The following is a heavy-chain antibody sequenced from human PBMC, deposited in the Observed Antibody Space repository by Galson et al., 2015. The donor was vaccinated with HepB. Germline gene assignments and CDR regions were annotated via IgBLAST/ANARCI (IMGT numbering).Heavy chain of an antibody. V-gene: IGHV5-10-1*01. Sequence: QSGAEVKKPGKSLRISCKGSGYSFTSYWISWVRQMPGKGLEWMGRIDPSDAYTNYSPSFQGHVTISADKSISTAYLQWSSLKASDPAIYYCARITQDQRGFYDTSGYPDYWGQGTLVTVSS. CDR1: GYSFTSYW. J-gene: IGHJ4*02. CDR3: ARITQDQRGFYDTSGYPDY. CDR2: IDPSDAYT. D-gene: IGHD3-22*01.